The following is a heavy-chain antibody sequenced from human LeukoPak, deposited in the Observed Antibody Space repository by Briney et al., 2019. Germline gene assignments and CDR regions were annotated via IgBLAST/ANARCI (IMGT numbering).Heavy chain of an antibody. V-gene: IGHV4-34*01. D-gene: IGHD3-22*01. CDR3: ARDRDYYDSSGYFNWFDP. CDR1: GGSFSGYY. CDR2: INHSGST. Sequence: SETLSLTCAVYGGSFSGYYWSWIRQPPGKGLEWIGEINHSGSTNYNPSLKSRVTISVDTSKNQFSLKLSSVTAADTAVYYCARDRDYYDSSGYFNWFDPWGQGTLVTVSS. J-gene: IGHJ5*02.